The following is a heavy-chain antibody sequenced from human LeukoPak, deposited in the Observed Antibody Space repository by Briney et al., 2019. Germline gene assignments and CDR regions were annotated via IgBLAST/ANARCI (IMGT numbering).Heavy chain of an antibody. CDR2: IIPILGIA. D-gene: IGHD3-10*01. Sequence: GASVKVSCKASGGTFSSYAISWVRQAPGQGLEWMGRIIPILGIANYAQKFQGRVTITADKSTSTAYMELSSLRSEDTAVYYCARVPLRKYGSGIGGYYYGMDVWGQGTTVTVSS. CDR1: GGTFSSYA. J-gene: IGHJ6*02. CDR3: ARVPLRKYGSGIGGYYYGMDV. V-gene: IGHV1-69*04.